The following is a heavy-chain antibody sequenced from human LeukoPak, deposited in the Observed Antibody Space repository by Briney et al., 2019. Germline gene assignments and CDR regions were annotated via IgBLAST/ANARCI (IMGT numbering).Heavy chain of an antibody. CDR1: GGTFSSYA. Sequence: ASVKVSCKASGGTFSSYAISWVRQAPGQGLEWMGGIIPIFGTANYAQKFQGRVTITADESTSTAYMELSSLRSEDTAVYYCARGPGDVVVPAAIDYYYGMDVWGKGTTVTVSS. D-gene: IGHD2-2*01. CDR3: ARGPGDVVVPAAIDYYYGMDV. CDR2: IIPIFGTA. V-gene: IGHV1-69*13. J-gene: IGHJ6*04.